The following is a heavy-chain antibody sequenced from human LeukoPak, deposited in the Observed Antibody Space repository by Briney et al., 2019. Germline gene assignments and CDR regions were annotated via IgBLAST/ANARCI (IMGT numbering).Heavy chain of an antibody. V-gene: IGHV1-2*02. D-gene: IGHD1-26*01. J-gene: IGHJ4*02. Sequence: GASVKLSCKASGYTFTGYYIHCVRQAPRQALEGMGWINPNSGGTNYAQKFQGRVTMTRDTSISTTYMELSKLISDDTTVYYFARRRVGATLDYWGKGTLVTVSS. CDR2: INPNSGGT. CDR3: ARRRVGATLDY. CDR1: GYTFTGYY.